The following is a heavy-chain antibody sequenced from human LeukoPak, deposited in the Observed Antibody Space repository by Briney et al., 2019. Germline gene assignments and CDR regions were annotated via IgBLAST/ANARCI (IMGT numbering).Heavy chain of an antibody. CDR1: GFTFSSYA. Sequence: GGSLRLSCAASGFTFSSYAMTWVRQAPGKGLEWVANIKQDGGEIYYVDSVKGRFTISRDNTKKSLHLQMNSLRAEDTAVYYCARVQNYYGSGTYYKAFDIWGQGTMVTVSS. D-gene: IGHD3-10*01. CDR2: IKQDGGEI. V-gene: IGHV3-7*01. J-gene: IGHJ3*02. CDR3: ARVQNYYGSGTYYKAFDI.